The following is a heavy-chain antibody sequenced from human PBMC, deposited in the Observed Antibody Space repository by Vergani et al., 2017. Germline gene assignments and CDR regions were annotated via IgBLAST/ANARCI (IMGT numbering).Heavy chain of an antibody. J-gene: IGHJ2*01. V-gene: IGHV3-7*01. CDR2: IKQDGSEK. CDR3: ARDAGGSYSDWYFDL. Sequence: VQLVESGGGLVQPGGSLRLSCAASGFTFSSYWMSWVRQAPGKGLEWVANIKQDGSEKYYVDSVKGRFTISRDNAKNSLYLQMNSLRAEDTAVYYCARDAGGSYSDWYFDLWGRGTLVTVSS. D-gene: IGHD1-26*01. CDR1: GFTFSSYW.